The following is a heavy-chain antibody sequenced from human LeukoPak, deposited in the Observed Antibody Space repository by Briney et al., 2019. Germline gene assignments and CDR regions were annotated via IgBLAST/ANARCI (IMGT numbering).Heavy chain of an antibody. J-gene: IGHJ3*02. CDR3: ARERGVGYYDFWSGYSKEHDAFDI. D-gene: IGHD3-3*01. CDR1: GYTFTSYD. Sequence: GASVKVSCKASGYTFTSYDINWVRQATGQGLEWMGWMNPNSGNTGYAQKFQGRVTMTRNTSISTAYMELSSLRSEDTAVYYCARERGVGYYDFWSGYSKEHDAFDIWGQGTMVTVSS. CDR2: MNPNSGNT. V-gene: IGHV1-8*01.